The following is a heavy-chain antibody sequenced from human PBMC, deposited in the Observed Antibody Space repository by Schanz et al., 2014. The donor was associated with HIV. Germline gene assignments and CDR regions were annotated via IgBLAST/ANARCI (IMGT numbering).Heavy chain of an antibody. J-gene: IGHJ4*02. V-gene: IGHV3-33*05. CDR1: GFTFDSYG. CDR3: AKPEYDSSGNSQTHFDY. D-gene: IGHD3-22*01. CDR2: ISYDGRNK. Sequence: QVRLVESGGGVVRPGRSLRLSCAASGFTFDSYGMHWVRQAPGKGLEWVAVISYDGRNKYYADSVKGRFTISRDNSKNTLSLQMTALRTEDTAIYYCAKPEYDSSGNSQTHFDYWGRGTPVTVSS.